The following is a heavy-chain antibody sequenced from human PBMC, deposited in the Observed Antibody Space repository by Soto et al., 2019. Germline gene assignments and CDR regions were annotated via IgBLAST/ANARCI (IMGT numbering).Heavy chain of an antibody. J-gene: IGHJ4*02. CDR3: ARRGSGSYYDY. CDR2: ISGSGDST. D-gene: IGHD1-26*01. CDR1: GFTFSNYA. Sequence: EVQLLESGGGLVQPGGSLRLSCAASGFTFSNYAMNWVRQAPGKGLEWVSVISGSGDSTYYADSVKGRFTISRDNSKNTLYLQMNSLRADDTAIYYCARRGSGSYYDYWGQGTLVTVSS. V-gene: IGHV3-23*01.